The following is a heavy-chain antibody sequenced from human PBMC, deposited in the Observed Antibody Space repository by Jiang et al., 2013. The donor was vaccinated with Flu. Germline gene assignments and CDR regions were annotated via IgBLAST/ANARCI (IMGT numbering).Heavy chain of an antibody. D-gene: IGHD2/OR15-2a*01. J-gene: IGHJ4*02. CDR1: GGSISSYY. CDR2: IYYSGST. CDR3: ARTPDYFPESGFDY. Sequence: GSGLVKPSETLSLTCTVSGGSISSYYWSWIRQPPGKGLEWIGYIYYSGSTNYNPSLKSRVTISVDTSKNQFSLKLSSVTAADTAVYYCARTPDYFPESGFDYVGPGNPGHRLL. V-gene: IGHV4-59*08.